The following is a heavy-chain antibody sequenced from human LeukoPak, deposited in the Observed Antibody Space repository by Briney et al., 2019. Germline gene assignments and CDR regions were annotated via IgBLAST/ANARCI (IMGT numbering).Heavy chain of an antibody. D-gene: IGHD2-2*01. V-gene: IGHV3-53*01. J-gene: IGHJ4*02. CDR1: GFTVSSKY. Sequence: GGSLRLSCAASGFTVSSKYMSWVRQAPGKGLEWVSVIYSGSTTFYADSVKGRFSIPRDNSKNTLYLQMNSLRAEDTAVYYCARLRGYCSSNSCYPLGYWGQGTLVTVSS. CDR3: ARLRGYCSSNSCYPLGY. CDR2: IYSGSTT.